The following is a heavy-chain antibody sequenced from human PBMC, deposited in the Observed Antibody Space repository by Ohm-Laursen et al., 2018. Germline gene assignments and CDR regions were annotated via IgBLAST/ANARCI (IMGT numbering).Heavy chain of an antibody. J-gene: IGHJ6*02. CDR3: ARGQTYYDFWSGYGSPYYYYYGMDV. Sequence: GSLRLSCSASGFTFSDYYMSWIRQAPGKGLEWVSYISSSGSTIYYADSVKGRFTISRDNAKNSLYLQMNSLRAEDTAVYYCARGQTYYDFWSGYGSPYYYYYGMDVWGQGTTVTVSS. CDR1: GFTFSDYY. CDR2: ISSSGSTI. V-gene: IGHV3-11*01. D-gene: IGHD3-3*01.